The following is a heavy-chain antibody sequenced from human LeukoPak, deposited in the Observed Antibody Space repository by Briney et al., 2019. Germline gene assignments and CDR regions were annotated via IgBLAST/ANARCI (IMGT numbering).Heavy chain of an antibody. D-gene: IGHD3-10*01. CDR3: TRGSQYYGSGSSDY. CDR1: GFTFGDYA. CDR2: IRSKSYGGTT. V-gene: IGHV3-49*03. Sequence: SLRLSCTPSGFTFGDYAMSWFRQAPGKGLEWVGFIRSKSYGGTTEYDASVKGRFTSSRDDSKSIAYLQMNSLETEDTAVYYCTRGSQYYGSGSSDYWGQGTLVTVSS. J-gene: IGHJ4*02.